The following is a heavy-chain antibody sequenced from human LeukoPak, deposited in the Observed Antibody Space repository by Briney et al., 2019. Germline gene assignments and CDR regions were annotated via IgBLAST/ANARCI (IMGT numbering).Heavy chain of an antibody. J-gene: IGHJ4*02. CDR1: GHSLTGVS. D-gene: IGHD3-3*01. CDR3: ARDHPYYDFWSGYSPVDY. V-gene: IGHV1-24*01. Sequence: ASVNVSCKVSGHSLTGVSIHWVRQAPGKGLDWMGGYNAEKAEAVYAQKFQGRVTMTEDTSTDTAYMELSGLRSDDTAVYYCARDHPYYDFWSGYSPVDYWGQGTLVTVSS. CDR2: YNAEKAEA.